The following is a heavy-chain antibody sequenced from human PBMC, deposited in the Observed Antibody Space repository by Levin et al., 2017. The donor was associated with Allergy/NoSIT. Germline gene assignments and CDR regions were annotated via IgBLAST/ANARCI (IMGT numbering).Heavy chain of an antibody. D-gene: IGHD3-9*01. CDR1: GYTFTSYD. J-gene: IGHJ4*02. Sequence: GESLKISCKASGYTFTSYDINWVRQATGQGLEWMGWMNPNSGNTGYAQKFQGRVTMTRNTSISTAYMELSSLRSEDTAVYYCARGRGYDILTGPRPDYWGQGTLVTVSS. V-gene: IGHV1-8*01. CDR2: MNPNSGNT. CDR3: ARGRGYDILTGPRPDY.